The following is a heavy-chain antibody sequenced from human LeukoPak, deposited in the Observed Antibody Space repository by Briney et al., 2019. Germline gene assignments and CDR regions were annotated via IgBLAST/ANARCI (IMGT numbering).Heavy chain of an antibody. J-gene: IGHJ5*02. V-gene: IGHV3-53*01. CDR1: GFNISKTY. D-gene: IGHD2-2*01. CDR2: TYAGGAS. CDR3: ARADSTKWWGLDP. Sequence: PGGSLRLSCAASGFNISKTYLMWARQAPGKRLEWVSVTYAGGASWYGDFVEGRFSTSRDYSKNTVHLQMNGLRGDDTAIYYCARADSTKWWGLDPWGQGTRVTVSS.